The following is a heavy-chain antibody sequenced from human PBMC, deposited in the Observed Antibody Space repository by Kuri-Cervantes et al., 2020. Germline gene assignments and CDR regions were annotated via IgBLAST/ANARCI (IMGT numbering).Heavy chain of an antibody. V-gene: IGHV1-46*01. CDR3: ARDNVDLVATIPAN. D-gene: IGHD5-12*01. CDR2: INPSGGHT. J-gene: IGHJ4*02. CDR1: GYTFTSYY. Sequence: ASVKVSCKASGYTFTSYYMHWVRQAPGQGLEWMGMINPSGGHTTFAQKFQGRVSMTSDTSTRTVYMDLSSLSSEDTAIYYCARDNVDLVATIPANWGQGTLVTVSS.